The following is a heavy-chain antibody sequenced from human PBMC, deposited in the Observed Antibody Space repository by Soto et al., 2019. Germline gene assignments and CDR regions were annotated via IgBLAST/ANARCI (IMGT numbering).Heavy chain of an antibody. Sequence: SETRSGTGSVSGGMTRSGKWSGWAGLPAGKGLEWIGQIYHYGSTNYNPSLKSRVTISVDKSKNQFSLKLSSVTAADTAVYYCARDGPAIGDFAYWGQGTLVTVS. D-gene: IGHD2-15*01. CDR2: IYHYGST. CDR3: ARDGPAIGDFAY. CDR1: GGMTRSGKW. J-gene: IGHJ4*02. V-gene: IGHV4-4*02.